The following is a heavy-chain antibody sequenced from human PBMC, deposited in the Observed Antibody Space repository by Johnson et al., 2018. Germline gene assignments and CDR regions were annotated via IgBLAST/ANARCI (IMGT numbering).Heavy chain of an antibody. CDR1: GGSVSSGTYY. CDR2: IHHSGST. J-gene: IGHJ6*02. Sequence: QVQLQESGPGLVKPSETLSLTCTVSGGSVSSGTYYWSWIRQSPGKGLEWIGYIHHSGSTTYNPSLKSRVTIAVDTSKNKFSLKLRSVTAADTAVYYCGRDRGSKSTIGYYGVDVGGQGTTVTVSS. V-gene: IGHV4-61*01. D-gene: IGHD5/OR15-5a*01. CDR3: GRDRGSKSTIGYYGVDV.